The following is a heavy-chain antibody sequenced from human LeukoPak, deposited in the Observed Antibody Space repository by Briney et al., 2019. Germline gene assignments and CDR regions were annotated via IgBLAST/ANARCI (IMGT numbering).Heavy chain of an antibody. V-gene: IGHV3-30*18. CDR2: ISYDGSNK. CDR1: GFTFSIYG. CDR3: AKGRPEGGYIYDPDY. J-gene: IGHJ4*02. Sequence: PGRSLRLSCGASGFTFSIYGTHWVRQAPGKGLEWVAVISYDGSNKYYADSVKGRFTISRDNSKNTLYLQMNSLRAEDTAVYYCAKGRPEGGYIYDPDYWGQGTLVTVSS. D-gene: IGHD5-18*01.